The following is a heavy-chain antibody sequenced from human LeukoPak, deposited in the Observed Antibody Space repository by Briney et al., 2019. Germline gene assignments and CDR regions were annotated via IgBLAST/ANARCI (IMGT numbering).Heavy chain of an antibody. CDR3: ARAVPREPPLYCSSTSCIHYYYYCGMDV. D-gene: IGHD2-2*01. V-gene: IGHV1-46*01. CDR1: GYTFTSYY. CDR2: INPSGGST. Sequence: GASVKVSCKASGYTFTSYYMHWVRQAPGQGLEWMGIINPSGGSTSYAQKFQGRVTMTRDTSTSTVYMELSSLRSEDTAVYYCARAVPREPPLYCSSTSCIHYYYYCGMDVWGQGTTVTVSS. J-gene: IGHJ6*02.